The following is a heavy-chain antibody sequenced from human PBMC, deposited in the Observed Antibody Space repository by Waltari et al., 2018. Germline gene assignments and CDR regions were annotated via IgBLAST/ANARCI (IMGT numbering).Heavy chain of an antibody. V-gene: IGHV1-69-2*01. CDR1: GDTFTDYY. J-gene: IGHJ4*02. D-gene: IGHD6-19*01. CDR2: VDPEDGET. CDR3: ATDGAVAQKAFDY. Sequence: TAKIPGKGDGDTFTDYYMHWVQQAPGKGLEWMGLVDPEDGETIYAEKFQGRVTITADTSTDTAYMELSSLRSEDTVVYYCATDGAVAQKAFDYWGQGTLVTVSS.